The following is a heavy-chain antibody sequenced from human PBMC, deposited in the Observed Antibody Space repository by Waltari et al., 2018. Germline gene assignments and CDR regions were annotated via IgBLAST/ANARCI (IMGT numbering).Heavy chain of an antibody. D-gene: IGHD1-26*01. CDR3: ARATSTSTVGAGD. V-gene: IGHV3-30-3*01. CDR1: GFTFSSYA. Sequence: QVQLVESGGGVVQPGRSLRLSCAASGFTFSSYAMHWVRQAPGKGLEWVAVISYDGSNKYYADSVKGRFTVSRGNSKNTLYLQMNSLRAEDTAVYYCARATSTSTVGAGDWGQGTLVTVSS. J-gene: IGHJ4*02. CDR2: ISYDGSNK.